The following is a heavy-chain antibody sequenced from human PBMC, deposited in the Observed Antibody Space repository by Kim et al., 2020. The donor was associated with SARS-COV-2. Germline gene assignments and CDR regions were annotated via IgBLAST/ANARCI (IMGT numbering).Heavy chain of an antibody. J-gene: IGHJ6*02. CDR2: ISSSGSTI. Sequence: GGSLRLSCAASGFTFSSYEMNWVRQAPGKGLEWVSYISSSGSTIYYADSVKGRFTISRDNAKNSLYLQMNSLRAEDTAVYYCARDIEFGSGWYQTQYYYYGMDVWGQGTTVTVSS. CDR3: ARDIEFGSGWYQTQYYYYGMDV. CDR1: GFTFSSYE. D-gene: IGHD6-19*01. V-gene: IGHV3-48*03.